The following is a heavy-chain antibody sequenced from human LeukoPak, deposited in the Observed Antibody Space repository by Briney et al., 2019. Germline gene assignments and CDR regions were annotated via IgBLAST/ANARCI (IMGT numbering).Heavy chain of an antibody. D-gene: IGHD3-9*01. J-gene: IGHJ3*02. CDR2: ISGSGGST. V-gene: IGHV3-23*01. CDR3: ASLSGFADAFDI. CDR1: RFPFSNYA. Sequence: PGGSLRLSCAASRFPFSNYAMSWVRQAPGKGLEWVSTISGSGGSTYYADSVKGRFTISRDNSKNTLYLQMNSLRAEDTAIYYCASLSGFADAFDIWGQGTMVTVSS.